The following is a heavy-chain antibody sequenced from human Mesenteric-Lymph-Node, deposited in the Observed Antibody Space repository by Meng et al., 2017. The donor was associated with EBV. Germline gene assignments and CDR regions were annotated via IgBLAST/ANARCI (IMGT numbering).Heavy chain of an antibody. CDR3: ARLRFLEWSSYFEY. CDR2: MNPNSGDT. J-gene: IGHJ4*02. V-gene: IGHV1-8*01. CDR1: GYTFTNYD. D-gene: IGHD3-3*01. Sequence: QVQLVQSGSEVKKPGASVKVSCXXSGYTFTNYDINWVRQATGQGLEWVGWMNPNSGDTGYAQKLQGRVTMTSDTSISTAYMELSSLRSEDTAVYYCARLRFLEWSSYFEYWGQGTLVTVSS.